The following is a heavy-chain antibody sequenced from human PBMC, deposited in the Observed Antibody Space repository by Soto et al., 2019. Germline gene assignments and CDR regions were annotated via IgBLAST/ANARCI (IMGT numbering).Heavy chain of an antibody. D-gene: IGHD6-13*01. CDR2: ISYDGSNK. CDR1: GFTFSSYG. J-gene: IGHJ4*02. V-gene: IGHV3-30*18. Sequence: QVQLVESGGGVVQPGRSLRLSCAASGFTFSSYGMHWVRQAPGKGLEWVAVISYDGSNKYYADSVKGRFTISRDNSKNTLYLQMNSLRAEDTAVYYCAKERGEQLVRRYFDYWGQGTLVTVSS. CDR3: AKERGEQLVRRYFDY.